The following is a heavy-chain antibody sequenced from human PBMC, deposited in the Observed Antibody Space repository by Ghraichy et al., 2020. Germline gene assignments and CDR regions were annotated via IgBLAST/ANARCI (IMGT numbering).Heavy chain of an antibody. J-gene: IGHJ4*02. Sequence: ASVKVSCKICRARFCTSVTNSYRESRLLVEERMGWISARNANTNYARNLQGRVTMTTDTSTSTAYMELRSLRSDDTAVYYCARVTYYDSRGFVKLDDWGQGTLVTVSS. CDR3: ARVTYYDSRGFVKLDD. V-gene: IGHV1-18*04. D-gene: IGHD3-22*01. CDR1: RARFCTSV. CDR2: ISARNANT.